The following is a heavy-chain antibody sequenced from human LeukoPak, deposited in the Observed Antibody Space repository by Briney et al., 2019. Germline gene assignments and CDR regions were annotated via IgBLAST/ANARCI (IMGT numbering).Heavy chain of an antibody. D-gene: IGHD1-26*01. Sequence: ASVKVSCKASGGTFSSYAISWVRQAPGQGLEWMGIINPSGGGTSSAQKFQGRVTMTRDTSTSTVYMELSSLRSEDTAVYYCARDGGSYYGGQPWGQGTLVTVSS. CDR3: ARDGGSYYGGQP. J-gene: IGHJ5*02. V-gene: IGHV1-46*01. CDR2: INPSGGGT. CDR1: GGTFSSYA.